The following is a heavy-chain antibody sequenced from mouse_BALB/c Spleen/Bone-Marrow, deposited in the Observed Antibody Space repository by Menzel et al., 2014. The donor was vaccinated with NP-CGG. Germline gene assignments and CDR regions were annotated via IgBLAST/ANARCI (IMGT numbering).Heavy chain of an antibody. CDR3: ARVWYFDF. Sequence: EVHLVESGGGLVQPGGSLKLSCAASGFTFSSYGMSWVRQTPDKRLELVATINSNGGSTYYPDSVKGRFTISRDNAKNTLYLQMSSLKSEDTAMYYCARVWYFDFWGQGTSPTVSS. V-gene: IGHV5-6-3*01. CDR1: GFTFSSYG. J-gene: IGHJ2*03. CDR2: INSNGGST.